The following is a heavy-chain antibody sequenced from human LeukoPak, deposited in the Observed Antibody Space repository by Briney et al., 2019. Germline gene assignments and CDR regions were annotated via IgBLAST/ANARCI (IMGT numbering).Heavy chain of an antibody. CDR3: ARGPQWRGDYYYTDV. D-gene: IGHD6-19*01. Sequence: ASVKVSCKASGYTFTNFDINWGRQATGQGLEWMGWMNPNSGNTGYAQKFQGRVTMTMNTSITTAYMELSSLISEDTAVYYCARGPQWRGDYYYTDVWGGGTTVSASS. V-gene: IGHV1-8*01. CDR1: GYTFTNFD. CDR2: MNPNSGNT. J-gene: IGHJ6*03.